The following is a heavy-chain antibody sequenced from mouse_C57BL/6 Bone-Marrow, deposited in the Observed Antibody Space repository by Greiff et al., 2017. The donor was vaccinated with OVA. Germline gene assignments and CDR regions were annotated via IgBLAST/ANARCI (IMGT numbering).Heavy chain of an antibody. V-gene: IGHV1-69*01. J-gene: IGHJ2*01. Sequence: VQLQQPGAELVMPGASVKLSCKASGYTFTSYWMHWVKQRPGQGLEWIGEIDPSDSYTNYNQKFKGKSTLTVDKSSSTAYMQLSSLTSEDSAVYYCARGGYYGHEDYWGQGTTLTVSS. CDR2: IDPSDSYT. CDR1: GYTFTSYW. D-gene: IGHD1-1*01. CDR3: ARGGYYGHEDY.